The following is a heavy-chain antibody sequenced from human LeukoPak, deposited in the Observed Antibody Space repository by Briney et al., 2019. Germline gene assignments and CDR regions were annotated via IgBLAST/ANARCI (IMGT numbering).Heavy chain of an antibody. Sequence: GASVKVSCKASGYTFTGYYMHWVRQAPGQGLEWMGRIIPILGIANYAQKFQGRVTITADKSTSTAYMELSSLRSEDTAVYYCARERYYDFWSGYLAYYYYYGMDVWGQGTTVTVSS. J-gene: IGHJ6*02. CDR3: ARERYYDFWSGYLAYYYYYGMDV. V-gene: IGHV1-69*04. D-gene: IGHD3-3*01. CDR1: GYTFTGYY. CDR2: IIPILGIA.